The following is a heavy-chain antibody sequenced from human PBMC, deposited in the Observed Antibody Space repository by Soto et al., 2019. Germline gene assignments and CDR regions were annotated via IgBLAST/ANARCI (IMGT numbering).Heavy chain of an antibody. V-gene: IGHV3-23*01. CDR3: AKTYGSGGLNWFDP. CDR1: GFSFSTYA. CDR2: IGGSGGST. D-gene: IGHD3-10*01. Sequence: GGSLRLSCAASGFSFSTYAMSWVRQAPGKELKWVSAIGGSGGSTYYADSVKGRFTISRDNSKNTLYLQMNSLRAEDTAVYYCAKTYGSGGLNWFDPWGQGTLVTVSS. J-gene: IGHJ5*02.